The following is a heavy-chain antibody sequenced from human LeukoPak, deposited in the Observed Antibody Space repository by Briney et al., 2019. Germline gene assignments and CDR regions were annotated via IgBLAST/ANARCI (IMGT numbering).Heavy chain of an antibody. Sequence: SETLSLTCAVYGGSFSGYYWSWIRQPPGKGLEWIGEINPSGSANYNPSLKSRVTISVDTSKNQFSLKLSSVTAADTAVYYCARKYGSSSRYCSGGSCYEDYYYYMDVWGQGTLVTVSS. D-gene: IGHD2-15*01. CDR3: ARKYGSSSRYCSGGSCYEDYYYYMDV. J-gene: IGHJ6*03. V-gene: IGHV4-34*01. CDR2: INPSGSA. CDR1: GGSFSGYY.